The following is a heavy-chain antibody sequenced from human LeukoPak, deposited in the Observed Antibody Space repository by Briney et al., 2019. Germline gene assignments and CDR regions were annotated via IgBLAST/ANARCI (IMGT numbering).Heavy chain of an antibody. D-gene: IGHD2-15*01. Sequence: GGSLRLSCAASGFTFTNYAMGWVRQAPGRGLEWVSGITDNGAARNYADSVEGRFTISRDTSKSTVDLQMNSLRAEDTAVYYCAKDPRSLGYCSGGSCYSDYWGQGTLVTVSS. CDR2: ITDNGAAR. CDR3: AKDPRSLGYCSGGSCYSDY. V-gene: IGHV3-23*01. CDR1: GFTFTNYA. J-gene: IGHJ4*02.